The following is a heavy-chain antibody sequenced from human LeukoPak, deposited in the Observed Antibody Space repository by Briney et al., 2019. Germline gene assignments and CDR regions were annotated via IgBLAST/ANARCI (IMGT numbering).Heavy chain of an antibody. Sequence: PGGSLRLSCAASGFTFSSYSMNWVRQAPGKGLEWVSSISSSSSYIYYADSVKGRFTISRDNPKNSMYLQMNSLSAEDTAVYYCARDGPVEDFDYWGQGTLVTVSS. CDR3: ARDGPVEDFDY. CDR2: ISSSSSYI. D-gene: IGHD1-1*01. J-gene: IGHJ4*02. V-gene: IGHV3-21*01. CDR1: GFTFSSYS.